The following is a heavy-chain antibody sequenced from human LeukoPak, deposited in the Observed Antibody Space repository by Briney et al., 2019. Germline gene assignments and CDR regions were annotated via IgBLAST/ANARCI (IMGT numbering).Heavy chain of an antibody. D-gene: IGHD5-24*01. CDR2: IESNGLT. CDR1: GFTFSSYW. CDR3: ARPRGNVEMATIPFDY. J-gene: IGHJ4*02. V-gene: IGHV3-74*01. Sequence: GGSLRLSCEASGFTFSSYWMHWVRQIPGKGLMWVSRIESNGLTLYADSVKGRFTISRDNAKNSLFLQMNSLRAEDTAVYYCARPRGNVEMATIPFDYWGQGTLVTVSS.